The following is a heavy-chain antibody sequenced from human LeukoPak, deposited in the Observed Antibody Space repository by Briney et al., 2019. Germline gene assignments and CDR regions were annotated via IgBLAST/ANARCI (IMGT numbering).Heavy chain of an antibody. CDR1: GYTFTSYG. CDR3: ARDSYGDYERYYYYYYMDF. J-gene: IGHJ6*03. CDR2: ISAYNGNT. D-gene: IGHD4-17*01. V-gene: IGHV1-18*01. Sequence: ASVKVSCKASGYTFTSYGISWVRQAPGQGLEWMGWISAYNGNTNYAQKLQGRVTMTTDTSTSTAYMELRSLRSADTAVYYCARDSYGDYERYYYYYYMDFWGKGTTVTVCS.